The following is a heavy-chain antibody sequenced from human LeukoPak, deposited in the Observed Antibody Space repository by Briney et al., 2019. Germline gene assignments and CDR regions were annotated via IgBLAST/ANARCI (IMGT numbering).Heavy chain of an antibody. CDR2: IYHSGTT. CDR1: GGSIGDSYW. V-gene: IGHV4-4*02. D-gene: IGHD3-10*01. CDR3: ARDVPVSVVILDF. Sequence: SETLSLTCAVSGGSIGDSYWWTWVRQPPGKGLEWIGEIYHSGTTNYNPSLKGRVTISLDKSKNQFSLKLSSMTAADTAVYYCARDVPVSVVILDFWSEGTLVTVSS. J-gene: IGHJ4*02.